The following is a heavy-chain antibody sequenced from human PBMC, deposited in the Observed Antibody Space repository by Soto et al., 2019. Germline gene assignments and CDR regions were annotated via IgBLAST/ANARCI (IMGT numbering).Heavy chain of an antibody. CDR3: ARESGSYSGYYGMDV. J-gene: IGHJ6*02. V-gene: IGHV1-18*01. CDR2: ISAYNGNT. CDR1: GYTFTSYG. D-gene: IGHD1-26*01. Sequence: QVQLVQSGAEVKKPGASVKVSCKASGYTFTSYGISWVRQAPGQGLEWMGWISAYNGNTNYAQKLQGRVTMTTDTPTSTAYLELRSLRSDDTAVYYCARESGSYSGYYGMDVWGQGTTVTVSS.